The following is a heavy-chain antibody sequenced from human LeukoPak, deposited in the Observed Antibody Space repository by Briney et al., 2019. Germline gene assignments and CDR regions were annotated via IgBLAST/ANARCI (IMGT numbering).Heavy chain of an antibody. D-gene: IGHD6-6*01. J-gene: IGHJ4*02. Sequence: GGSLRLSCAASGFTVSNNYMSWVRQAPGKGLEWVSVIYSGGSTYYADSVKGRFTISRDKSKNTLYLQMSSLRAEDTAVYYCAREVEYSTSSCDYWGQGTLVTVSS. CDR2: IYSGGST. CDR3: AREVEYSTSSCDY. CDR1: GFTVSNNY. V-gene: IGHV3-53*01.